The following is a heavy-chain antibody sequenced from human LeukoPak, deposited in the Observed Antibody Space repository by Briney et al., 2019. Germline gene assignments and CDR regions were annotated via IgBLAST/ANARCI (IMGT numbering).Heavy chain of an antibody. D-gene: IGHD4-17*01. CDR1: GFTFSSCA. V-gene: IGHV3-23*01. CDR3: AKSRNPTVTRLGYYYGMDV. Sequence: PGGSLRLSCAASGFTFSSCAMSWVRQAPGKGLEWVSAISGSGGSTYYADSVKGRFTISRDNSKNTLYLQMNSLRAEDTAVYYCAKSRNPTVTRLGYYYGMDVWGKGTTVTVSS. CDR2: ISGSGGST. J-gene: IGHJ6*04.